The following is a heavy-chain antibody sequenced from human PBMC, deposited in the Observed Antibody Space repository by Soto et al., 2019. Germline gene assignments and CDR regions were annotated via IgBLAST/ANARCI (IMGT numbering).Heavy chain of an antibody. CDR1: GYSISSSNW. V-gene: IGHV4-28*01. CDR3: ARREIKGPIDY. J-gene: IGHJ4*02. D-gene: IGHD1-26*01. Sequence: PSETLSLTCAVSGYSISSSNWWGWIRQPSGKGLEWIGYIYYSGTTYYNPSLKSRVTMSVDTSKNQFSLKLTSVTAVDTAVYYCARREIKGPIDYWGREPWSPSPQ. CDR2: IYYSGTT.